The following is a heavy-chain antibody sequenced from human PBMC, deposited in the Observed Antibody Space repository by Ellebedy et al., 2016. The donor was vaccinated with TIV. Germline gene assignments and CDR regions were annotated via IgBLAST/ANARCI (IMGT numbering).Heavy chain of an antibody. CDR1: GGSISSYY. CDR2: IYYSGST. V-gene: IGHV4-59*08. Sequence: MPSETLSLTCTVSGGSISSYYWSWIRQPPGKGLEWIGYIYYSGSTNYNPSLKSRVTISVDTSKNQFSLKLSSVTAADTAVYYCARSLIGYCSGGSCYPFDYWGQGTLVTVSS. CDR3: ARSLIGYCSGGSCYPFDY. J-gene: IGHJ4*02. D-gene: IGHD2-15*01.